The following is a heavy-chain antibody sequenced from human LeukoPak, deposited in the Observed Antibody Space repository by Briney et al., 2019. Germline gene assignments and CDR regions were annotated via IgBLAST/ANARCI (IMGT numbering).Heavy chain of an antibody. V-gene: IGHV3-20*04. CDR2: INWNGGST. D-gene: IGHD3-22*01. J-gene: IGHJ4*02. Sequence: GGSLRLSCAASGFTFDDYGMSWVRQAPGKGLEWVSGINWNGGSTGYADSVKGRFTISRDNAKNSLYLQMNSLRAEDTALYYCARVYYYDSSGYLDGLDYWGQGILVTVSS. CDR3: ARVYYYDSSGYLDGLDY. CDR1: GFTFDDYG.